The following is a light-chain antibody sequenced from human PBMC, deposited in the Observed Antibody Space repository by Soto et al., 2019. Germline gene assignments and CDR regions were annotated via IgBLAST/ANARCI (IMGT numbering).Light chain of an antibody. V-gene: IGLV2-23*02. CDR1: SSDVGSYNL. Sequence: QSVLTQPASVSGSPGQSITISCTGTSSDVGSYNLVSWYQQHPGKAPKLMIYEVSKRPSGVSNRFSGSKPGNTASLTISGLQAEDEAEYYCCPYAGTSTLVFVTGTKVTVL. J-gene: IGLJ1*01. CDR3: CPYAGTSTLV. CDR2: EVS.